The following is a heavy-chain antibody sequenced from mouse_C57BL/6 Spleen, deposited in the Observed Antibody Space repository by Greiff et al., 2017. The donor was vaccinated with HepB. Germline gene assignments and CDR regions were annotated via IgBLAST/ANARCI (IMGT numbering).Heavy chain of an antibody. CDR1: GYTFTSYW. Sequence: VQLQQSGAELVRPGSSVKLSCKASGYTFTSYWMDWVKQRPGQGLEWIGNIYPSDSETHYNQKFKDKATLTVDKSSSTAYMQLSSLTSEDSAVYYCARRGALALFAYWGQGTLVTVSA. CDR3: ARRGALALFAY. J-gene: IGHJ3*01. D-gene: IGHD6-1*01. CDR2: IYPSDSET. V-gene: IGHV1-61*01.